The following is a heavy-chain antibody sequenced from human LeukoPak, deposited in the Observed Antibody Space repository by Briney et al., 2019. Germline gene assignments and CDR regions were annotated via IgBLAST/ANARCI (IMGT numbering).Heavy chain of an antibody. D-gene: IGHD1-14*01. Sequence: GESLKISCKGSGYSFTSYWIGWVRQMPGKGLEWMGIIYPGDSNTRYRPSFQGQVTISADKSISNVYLQWSSLRASDTAMYYCARQKHLTPRGFDIWGQGTMVIVSS. CDR2: IYPGDSNT. J-gene: IGHJ3*02. CDR3: ARQKHLTPRGFDI. V-gene: IGHV5-51*01. CDR1: GYSFTSYW.